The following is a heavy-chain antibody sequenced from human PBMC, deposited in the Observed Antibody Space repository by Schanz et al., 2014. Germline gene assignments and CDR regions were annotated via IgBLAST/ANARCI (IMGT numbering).Heavy chain of an antibody. CDR3: ARAPTAYCSDTSCLGTSFDY. CDR2: INPDSGDT. CDR1: RSTFSSYT. V-gene: IGHV1-2*04. Sequence: QVQLVQSGAEVKKPGSSVKVSCKASRSTFSSYTISWVRQARGQGLEWMGWINPDSGDTNFAQKFQGWVTMTRDKSITTAYMKLSSLRSEDTAVYYCARAPTAYCSDTSCLGTSFDYWGQGTLVTVSS. D-gene: IGHD2-2*01. J-gene: IGHJ4*02.